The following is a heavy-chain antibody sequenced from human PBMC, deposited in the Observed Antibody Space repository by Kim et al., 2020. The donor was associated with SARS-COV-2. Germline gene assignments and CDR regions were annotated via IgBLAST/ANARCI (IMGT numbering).Heavy chain of an antibody. CDR2: IYYSGNT. D-gene: IGHD6-19*01. CDR1: GGFISRSTHY. Sequence: SETLSLTCTVSGGFISRSTHYWGWIRQPPGKGLEWIGSIYYSGNTYYNPSLKSRVTISVDTSKNQFSLKLSSMTAADTAVYYCAAVADSYGGYFDYWGRGTLVTVSS. J-gene: IGHJ4*02. V-gene: IGHV4-39*01. CDR3: AAVADSYGGYFDY.